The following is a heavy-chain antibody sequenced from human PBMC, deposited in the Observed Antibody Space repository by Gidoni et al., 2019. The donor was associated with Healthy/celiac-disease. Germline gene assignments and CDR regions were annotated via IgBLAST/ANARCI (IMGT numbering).Heavy chain of an antibody. CDR3: GRRSRAETTLAHGMDV. J-gene: IGHJ6*02. V-gene: IGHV5-10-1*03. CDR2: IDPSNTYT. D-gene: IGHD4-4*01. CDR1: GYSFTSYW. Sequence: DVQLVQSGAEVKKPGESLRISCKGSGYSFTSYWISGVRQMPGKGLEWMGRIDPSNTYTNASPAVHGYVTISADYSITTALLQWSSLKASDTAMYYWGRRSRAETTLAHGMDVWGQGTTVTVSS.